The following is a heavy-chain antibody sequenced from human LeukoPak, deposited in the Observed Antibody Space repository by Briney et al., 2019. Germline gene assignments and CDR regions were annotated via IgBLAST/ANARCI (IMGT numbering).Heavy chain of an antibody. V-gene: IGHV3-21*01. CDR1: GFTISSYS. D-gene: IGHD2-8*01. CDR3: ARNAGSQWAPGYYYYYMDV. Sequence: GGSLRLSSAASGFTISSYSMYWVRQAPGKGLEWVSSISSSSSYIYYADSVKGRFTISRDNAKNSLYLQMNSLRSADTAVLYCARNAGSQWAPGYYYYYMDVWGKGTTVTVSS. CDR2: ISSSSSYI. J-gene: IGHJ6*03.